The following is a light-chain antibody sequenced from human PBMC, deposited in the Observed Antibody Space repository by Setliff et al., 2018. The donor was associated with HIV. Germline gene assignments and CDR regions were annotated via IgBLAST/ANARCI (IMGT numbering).Light chain of an antibody. CDR2: GVN. V-gene: IGLV2-14*01. Sequence: QSALTQPASVSGSPGQSITISCTGTSSDVGGFDFVSWYQQHPGKAPKLIIYGVNKRPSGVSDRFSGSKSANTASLTISGLQAEDEADYFCSSYSSSSTWVFGGGTKVTVL. CDR1: SSDVGGFDF. CDR3: SSYSSSSTWV. J-gene: IGLJ3*02.